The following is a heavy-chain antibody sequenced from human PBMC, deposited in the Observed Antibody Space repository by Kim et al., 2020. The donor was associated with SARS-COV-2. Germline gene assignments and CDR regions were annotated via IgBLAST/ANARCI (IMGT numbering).Heavy chain of an antibody. Sequence: SETLSLTCTVSGGSISSSSYYWGWIRQPPGKGLEWIGSIYYSGSTYYNPSLKSRVTISVDTSKNQFSLKLSSVTAADTAVYYCASERYQLLLFDYWGQGTLVTVSS. V-gene: IGHV4-39*01. CDR3: ASERYQLLLFDY. CDR1: GGSISSSSYY. CDR2: IYYSGST. J-gene: IGHJ4*02. D-gene: IGHD2-2*01.